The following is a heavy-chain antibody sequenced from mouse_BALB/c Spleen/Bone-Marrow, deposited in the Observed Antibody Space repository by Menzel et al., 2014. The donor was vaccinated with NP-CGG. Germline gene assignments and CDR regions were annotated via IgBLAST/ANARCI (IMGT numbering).Heavy chain of an antibody. J-gene: IGHJ4*01. Sequence: VQLQQSGPELVKPGASVKMSCKASGYTLTSYIMHWVKQKPGQGLEWIGYINPYNDGTKYNEKFKGKATLTSDESSSTAYMELSSLTSEDSAVYYCARRWLPYAMDYWGQGTSVTVSS. V-gene: IGHV1-14*01. D-gene: IGHD2-3*01. CDR1: GYTLTSYI. CDR2: INPYNDGT. CDR3: ARRWLPYAMDY.